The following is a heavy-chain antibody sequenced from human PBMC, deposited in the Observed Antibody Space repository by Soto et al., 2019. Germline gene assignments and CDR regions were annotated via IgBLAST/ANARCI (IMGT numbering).Heavy chain of an antibody. D-gene: IGHD3-10*01. CDR1: GGSISSGGYY. Sequence: QVQLQESGPGLVKPSQTLSLTCTVSGGSISSGGYYWSWIRQHPGKGLEWIGYIYYSGSTYYNPSLKSRVTISVDTSKNQFSLKLSSVTAADTAVYYCAREIWVRGVTPAFDIWGQGTMVTVSS. V-gene: IGHV4-31*03. J-gene: IGHJ3*02. CDR2: IYYSGST. CDR3: AREIWVRGVTPAFDI.